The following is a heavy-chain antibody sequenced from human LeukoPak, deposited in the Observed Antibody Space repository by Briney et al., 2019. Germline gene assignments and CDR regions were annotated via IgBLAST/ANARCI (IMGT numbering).Heavy chain of an antibody. CDR2: ITSSGSYV. CDR3: AREDILTGYSNNWFDP. CDR1: GFTFSSYS. V-gene: IGHV3-21*01. D-gene: IGHD3-9*01. J-gene: IGHJ5*02. Sequence: GGSLRLSCAASGFTFSSYSMNWVRQAPGKGLEWVSSITSSGSYVYYADSVKGRFTLSRDNAKNSLYLQINNLRAEDTAVYYCAREDILTGYSNNWFDPWGQGTLVTVSS.